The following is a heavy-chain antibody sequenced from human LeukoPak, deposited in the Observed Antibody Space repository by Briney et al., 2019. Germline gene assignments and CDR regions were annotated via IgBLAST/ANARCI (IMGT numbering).Heavy chain of an antibody. V-gene: IGHV3-21*01. CDR3: ARKVMGATDAFDI. CDR2: ISSSSTYI. J-gene: IGHJ3*02. D-gene: IGHD1-26*01. Sequence: PGGSLRLSCAASGFTFSSYSMTWVRQAPGKGLEWVSSISSSSTYIYYGAVKGRFTISRDNAKNSLYLQMNSLRAEDTALYYCARKVMGATDAFDIWGQGTMVTVSS. CDR1: GFTFSSYS.